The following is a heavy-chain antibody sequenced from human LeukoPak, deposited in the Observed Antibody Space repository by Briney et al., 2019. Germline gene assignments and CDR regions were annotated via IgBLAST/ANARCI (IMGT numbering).Heavy chain of an antibody. J-gene: IGHJ6*03. CDR3: ARDGPLRSYCFYYMDV. V-gene: IGHV4-34*01. CDR2: FNHSGST. D-gene: IGHD5-18*01. CDR1: GGSFSGYY. Sequence: SETLSLTCAVYGGSFSGYYWSWLRQPPGKGLEWIGEFNHSGSTNYNPSLKSRVTISVDTSKNQFSLKQSSVTAADTAVYYCARDGPLRSYCFYYMDVWGKGTTVTISS.